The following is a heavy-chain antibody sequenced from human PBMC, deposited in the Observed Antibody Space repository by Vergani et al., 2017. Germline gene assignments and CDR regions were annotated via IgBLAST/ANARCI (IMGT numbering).Heavy chain of an antibody. CDR1: GFSFNSYW. D-gene: IGHD3-3*01. Sequence: DVHLAESGGGFFQPGGSLRLSCSASGFSFNSYWMHWVRQVPGKGLLWVSRIKSDGSITAYADSVKGRFTISRDNAQNTLYLQMNSLRAEDTALYYCAKVHYDFWSGYPNLSPFDLWGRGTLVTVSS. J-gene: IGHJ2*01. CDR3: AKVHYDFWSGYPNLSPFDL. CDR2: IKSDGSIT. V-gene: IGHV3-74*03.